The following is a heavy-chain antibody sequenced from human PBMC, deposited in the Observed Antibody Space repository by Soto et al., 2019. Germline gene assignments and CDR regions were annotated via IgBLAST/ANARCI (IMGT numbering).Heavy chain of an antibody. CDR2: ISSSGSTI. D-gene: IGHD6-13*01. Sequence: GGSLRLSCAASGFTFSDYYMSWIRQAPGKGLEWVSYISSSGSTIYYADSVKGRFTISRDNAKNSLYLQMNSLRAEDTAVYYCAREGNSWYKAAFDIWGQGTMVTVSS. CDR3: AREGNSWYKAAFDI. CDR1: GFTFSDYY. V-gene: IGHV3-11*01. J-gene: IGHJ3*02.